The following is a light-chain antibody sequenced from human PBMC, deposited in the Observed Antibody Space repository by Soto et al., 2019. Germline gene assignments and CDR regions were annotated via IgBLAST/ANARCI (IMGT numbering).Light chain of an antibody. CDR2: EDD. CDR1: SGSIASNY. V-gene: IGLV6-57*04. J-gene: IGLJ2*01. Sequence: NFMLTQPHSVSESPGKTVTISCTSSSGSIASNYVQWYQQRPGSAPTTLIYEDDRRPSGVPDRFSGSIDRSSNSASLTISGLKTEDEADYYCQSYDSSNPVVFGGGTKLTVL. CDR3: QSYDSSNPVV.